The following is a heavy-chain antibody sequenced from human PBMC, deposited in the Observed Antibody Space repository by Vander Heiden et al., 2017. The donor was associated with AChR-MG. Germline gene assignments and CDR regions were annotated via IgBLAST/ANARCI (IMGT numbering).Heavy chain of an antibody. CDR1: GGSISSYY. J-gene: IGHJ4*02. V-gene: IGHV4-59*01. Sequence: QVQLQESGPGLVKPSETLSLTCTVSGGSISSYYWSWIRQPPGKGLEWIGYIYYSGSTNYNPSLKSRVTISVDTSKNQFSLKLSSVTAADTAVYYCARADELEDDYDSSDGFDYWGQGTLVTVS. CDR2: IYYSGST. D-gene: IGHD3-22*01. CDR3: ARADELEDDYDSSDGFDY.